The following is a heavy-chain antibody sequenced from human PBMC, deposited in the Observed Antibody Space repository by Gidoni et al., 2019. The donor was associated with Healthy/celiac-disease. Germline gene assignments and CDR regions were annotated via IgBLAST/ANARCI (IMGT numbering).Heavy chain of an antibody. V-gene: IGHV3-23*01. CDR3: AKGYYDFWSGYYTPNYYFDY. J-gene: IGHJ4*02. CDR1: GFTFSRSA. CDR2: ISGSGGST. D-gene: IGHD3-3*01. Sequence: EVQLLESGGGLVPPGGSLRLSCEAAGFTFSRSAMSWVRQAPGKGLEWVSAISGSGGSTYYADSVKGRFTISRDNSKNTLYLQMNSLRAEDTAVYYCAKGYYDFWSGYYTPNYYFDYWGQGTLVTVSS.